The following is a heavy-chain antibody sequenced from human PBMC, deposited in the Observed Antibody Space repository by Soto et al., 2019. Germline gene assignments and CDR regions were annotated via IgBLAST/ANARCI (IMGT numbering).Heavy chain of an antibody. D-gene: IGHD6-19*01. J-gene: IGHJ5*02. Sequence: PSETLSLTCTVSGGSISSSSYYWGWIRQPPGKGLEWIGSIYYSGSTYYNPSLKSRVTISVDTSKSQFSLKLSSVTAADTAVYYCASMLLSIAVAAPGSWFDPWGQGTLVTVSS. CDR1: GGSISSSSYY. V-gene: IGHV4-39*01. CDR3: ASMLLSIAVAAPGSWFDP. CDR2: IYYSGST.